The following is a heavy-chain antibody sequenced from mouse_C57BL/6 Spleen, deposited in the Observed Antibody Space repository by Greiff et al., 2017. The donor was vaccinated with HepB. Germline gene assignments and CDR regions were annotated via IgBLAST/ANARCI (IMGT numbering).Heavy chain of an antibody. D-gene: IGHD2-5*01. CDR3: ARAYYSNYDAMDY. CDR2: INPYNGGT. V-gene: IGHV1-19*01. J-gene: IGHJ4*01. Sequence: EVKLVESGPVLVKPGASVKMSCKASGYTFTDYYMNWVKQSHGKSLEWIGVINPYNGGTSYNQKFKGKATLTVDKSSSTAYMELNSLTSEDSAVYYCARAYYSNYDAMDYWGQGTSVTVSS. CDR1: GYTFTDYY.